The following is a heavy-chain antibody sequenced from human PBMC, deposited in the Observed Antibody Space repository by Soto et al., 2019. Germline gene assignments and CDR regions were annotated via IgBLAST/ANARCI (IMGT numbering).Heavy chain of an antibody. Sequence: SETLSLTCTVSGGSISSYYWSWIRQPPGKGLEWIGYIYYSGSTNYNPSLKSRVTISVDTSKNQFSLKLSSVTAADTAVYYCASEVPYGSGSYTDYWGQGTLVTVSS. CDR2: IYYSGST. CDR3: ASEVPYGSGSYTDY. CDR1: GGSISSYY. J-gene: IGHJ4*02. V-gene: IGHV4-59*01. D-gene: IGHD3-10*01.